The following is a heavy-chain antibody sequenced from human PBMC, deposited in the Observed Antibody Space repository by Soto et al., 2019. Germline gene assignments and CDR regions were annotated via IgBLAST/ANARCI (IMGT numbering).Heavy chain of an antibody. D-gene: IGHD3-10*01. Sequence: QPGGSLRLSCAASGFTFSSYGMRWVRQAPGKGLEWVSSISGGGGSTYYADSVKGRFTISRDNSKNTLYLQVSSLRAEDTAVYYCATDQAGGYFYYYGMVVWGHGTTVTAP. CDR3: ATDQAGGYFYYYGMVV. V-gene: IGHV3-23*01. CDR2: ISGGGGST. J-gene: IGHJ6*02. CDR1: GFTFSSYG.